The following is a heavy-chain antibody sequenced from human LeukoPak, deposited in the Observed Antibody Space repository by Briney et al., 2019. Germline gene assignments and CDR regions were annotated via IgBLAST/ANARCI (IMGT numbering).Heavy chain of an antibody. CDR2: INHSGST. D-gene: IGHD5-12*01. J-gene: IGHJ4*02. V-gene: IGHV4-34*01. CDR1: GGSFSGYY. Sequence: SETLSLTCAVYGGSFSGYYWSWIRQPPGKGLEWIGEINHSGSTNYNPSLKSRVTISVDTSKNQFSLKLSSVTAADTAVYYCARGRGGWLRFNYFDYWGQGTLVTVSS. CDR3: ARGRGGWLRFNYFDY.